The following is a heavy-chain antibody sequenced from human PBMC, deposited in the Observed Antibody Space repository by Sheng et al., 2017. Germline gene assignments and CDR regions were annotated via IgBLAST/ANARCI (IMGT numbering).Heavy chain of an antibody. J-gene: IGHJ4*02. D-gene: IGHD3-10*01. Sequence: QLQLQESGPGLVKPSETLSLTCTVSGYSISSGYYWGWIRQPPGKGLEWIGSIYHSGSTYYNPSLKSRVTISVDTSKNQFSLKLSSVTAADTAVYYCARDLFGYGSGNWGQGTLVTVSS. CDR2: IYHSGST. V-gene: IGHV4-38-2*02. CDR1: GYSISSGYY. CDR3: ARDLFGYGSGN.